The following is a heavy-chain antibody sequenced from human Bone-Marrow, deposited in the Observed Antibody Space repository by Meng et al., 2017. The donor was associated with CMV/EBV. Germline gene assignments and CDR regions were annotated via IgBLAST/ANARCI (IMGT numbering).Heavy chain of an antibody. CDR3: ARVGGYSSSWYDGHYYYGMDV. V-gene: IGHV1-2*02. CDR1: GYTFTGYY. D-gene: IGHD6-13*01. CDR2: INPNSGGT. J-gene: IGHJ6*01. Sequence: ASVKVSCKASGYTFTGYYMHWVRQAPGQGLEWMGWINPNSGGTNYAQKFQGRVTMTRDTSISTAYMELSRLRSDDTAVYYCARVGGYSSSWYDGHYYYGMDVWGQGTTVTVSS.